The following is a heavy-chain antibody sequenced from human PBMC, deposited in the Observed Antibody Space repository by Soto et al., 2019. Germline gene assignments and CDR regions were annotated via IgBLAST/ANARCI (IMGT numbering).Heavy chain of an antibody. D-gene: IGHD5-12*01. CDR3: ARLLYGDGYPDSVLDY. Sequence: PGESLKISCKGSGYRFTSYWIGWVRQMHGKGLEWMAIIYPGDSDTRYSPSFQGQVTISADKAISTAYLQWSSLKASDTAMYYCARLLYGDGYPDSVLDYWGQGTLVTVSS. CDR1: GYRFTSYW. CDR2: IYPGDSDT. V-gene: IGHV5-51*01. J-gene: IGHJ4*02.